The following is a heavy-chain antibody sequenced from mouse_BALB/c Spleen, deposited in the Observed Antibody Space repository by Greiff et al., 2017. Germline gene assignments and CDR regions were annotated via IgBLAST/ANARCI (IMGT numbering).Heavy chain of an antibody. V-gene: IGHV3-6*02. J-gene: IGHJ4*01. CDR3: ARAYGYGYYYAMDY. Sequence: EVKLMESGPGLVKPSQSLSLTCSVTGYSITSGYYWNWIRQFPGNKLEWMGYISYDGSNNYNPSLKNRISITRDTSKNQFFLKLNSVTTEDTATYYCARAYGYGYYYAMDYWGQGTSVTVSS. CDR1: GYSITSGYY. CDR2: ISYDGSN. D-gene: IGHD2-2*01.